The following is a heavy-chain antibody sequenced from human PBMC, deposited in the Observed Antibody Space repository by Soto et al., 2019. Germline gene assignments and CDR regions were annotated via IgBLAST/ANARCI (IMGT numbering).Heavy chain of an antibody. D-gene: IGHD4-17*01. Sequence: QVQLVESGGGLVKPGGSLRLSCAASGFTFSDYYMSWIRKAPGKGLEWVSYISSSGSTIYYADSVKGRFTISRDNAKNSLYLQMNSLRAEDTAVYYCARDPITVTTTYYYYYGMDVWGQGTTVTVSS. CDR2: ISSSGSTI. CDR1: GFTFSDYY. V-gene: IGHV3-11*01. J-gene: IGHJ6*02. CDR3: ARDPITVTTTYYYYYGMDV.